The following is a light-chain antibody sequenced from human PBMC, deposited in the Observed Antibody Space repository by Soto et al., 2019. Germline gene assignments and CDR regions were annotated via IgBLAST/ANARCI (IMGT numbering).Light chain of an antibody. Sequence: EIVMTQSPATLSVSPGETAALSCRASQSLSSNLAWFQHKPGQAPRLLIHGASTRATGVPARFSGSGYGTDYTLTISGLQYEDVAIYYCQQYHARPPWTFGQGTKVALK. V-gene: IGKV3-15*01. CDR1: QSLSSN. J-gene: IGKJ1*01. CDR2: GAS. CDR3: QQYHARPPWT.